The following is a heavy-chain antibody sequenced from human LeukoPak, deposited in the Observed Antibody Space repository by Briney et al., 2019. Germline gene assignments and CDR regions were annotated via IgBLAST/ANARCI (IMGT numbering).Heavy chain of an antibody. V-gene: IGHV3-15*01. CDR1: GFIFSDAW. D-gene: IGHD6-6*01. CDR3: ARAEQLVLAVDY. J-gene: IGHJ4*02. Sequence: SGGSLRLSCAASGFIFSDAWMSWVRQAPGKGLEWVGHVKIKTEGGSAAYSAPVKGRFTISRDDSKNTLYLQMGSLRAEDMAVYYCARAEQLVLAVDYWGQGTLVTVSS. CDR2: VKIKTEGGSA.